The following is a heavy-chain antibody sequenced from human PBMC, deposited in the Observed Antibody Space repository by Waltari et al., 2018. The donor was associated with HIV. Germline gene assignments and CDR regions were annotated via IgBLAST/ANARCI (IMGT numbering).Heavy chain of an antibody. CDR1: GDSIRSSSYY. D-gene: IGHD3-22*01. CDR3: ASHSRGYAVRYWYFDL. V-gene: IGHV4-39*07. J-gene: IGHJ2*01. CDR2: IYYSGNT. Sequence: LQLQESGPGLVKPSETLSLTCTVSGDSIRSSSYYWGWIRQPPGKGLEWIGSIYYSGNTYYSPSLRSRVTMSLDTSKNQFSLRLSSVTAADTAIYYCASHSRGYAVRYWYFDLWGRGTLVTVSS.